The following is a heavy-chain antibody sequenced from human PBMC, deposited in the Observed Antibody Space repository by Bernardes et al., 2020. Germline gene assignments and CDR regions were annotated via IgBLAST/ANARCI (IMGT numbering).Heavy chain of an antibody. CDR1: GFTFISYD. D-gene: IGHD4-4*01. CDR2: ISDTGSNT. Sequence: GGSLRLSCVVSGFTFISYDMTWVRQAPGKGLQWVSEISDTGSNTYYADSVKGRFTISRDNSKNTLYLQMNSLRAEDTAVYYCAKDRSPITTRGSYGLDVWGQGTTVTVSS. V-gene: IGHV3-23*01. CDR3: AKDRSPITTRGSYGLDV. J-gene: IGHJ6*02.